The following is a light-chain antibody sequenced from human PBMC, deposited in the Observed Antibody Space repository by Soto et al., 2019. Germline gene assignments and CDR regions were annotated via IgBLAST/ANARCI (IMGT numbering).Light chain of an antibody. CDR3: CSYAGSSSYV. CDR1: SSDVGDYNY. CDR2: DVS. V-gene: IGLV2-11*01. J-gene: IGLJ1*01. Sequence: QSALTQPRSVSGSPGQSVTISCTGTSSDVGDYNYVSWYQQHPGKAPKVMIYDVSKRPSGVPDRFSGSKSGNTASLTISGLQAEDGADYYCCSYAGSSSYVFGAGTKLTVL.